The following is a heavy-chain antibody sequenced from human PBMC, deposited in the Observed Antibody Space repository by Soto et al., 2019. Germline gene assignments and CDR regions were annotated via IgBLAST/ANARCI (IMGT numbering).Heavy chain of an antibody. V-gene: IGHV1-3*01. J-gene: IGHJ3*02. D-gene: IGHD3-3*01. CDR2: INAGNGNT. CDR1: GYTLTSYA. Sequence: ASVKVSCKASGYTLTSYAMHWVRQAPGQRLEWMGWINAGNGNTKYSQKFQGRVTITRDTSASTAYMELSSLRSEDTAVYYCARDTNDFWSGYLFGAFDIWGQGTMVTVSS. CDR3: ARDTNDFWSGYLFGAFDI.